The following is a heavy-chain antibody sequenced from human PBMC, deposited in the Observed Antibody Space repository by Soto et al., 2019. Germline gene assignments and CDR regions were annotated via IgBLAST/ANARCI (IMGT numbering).Heavy chain of an antibody. CDR1: GYKFTSYW. V-gene: IGHV5-51*01. D-gene: IGHD3-22*01. CDR3: ARKDKSGYFNWFDP. J-gene: IGHJ5*02. Sequence: GESLKISCRTSGYKFTSYWIAWVRQMPGKGLEWMGIIFPSDSDTRYSPSFQGQATISADRSTSTVFLQWASLKASDTAVYFCARKDKSGYFNWFDPWGQGTLVTV. CDR2: IFPSDSDT.